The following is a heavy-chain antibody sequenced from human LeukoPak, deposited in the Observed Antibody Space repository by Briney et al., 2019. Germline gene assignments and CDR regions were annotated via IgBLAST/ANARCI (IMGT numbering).Heavy chain of an antibody. V-gene: IGHV3-23*01. Sequence: TGGSLRLSCAASGFTFSNYAMSWVRQAPGKGLEWVSSISGSGGSTYYTDSVQGRFTISRDNSRNTLYLQVNSLRADDTAVYYCAKDRSVVIDWGQGTLVTVSS. CDR3: AKDRSVVID. J-gene: IGHJ4*02. CDR2: ISGSGGST. D-gene: IGHD4-23*01. CDR1: GFTFSNYA.